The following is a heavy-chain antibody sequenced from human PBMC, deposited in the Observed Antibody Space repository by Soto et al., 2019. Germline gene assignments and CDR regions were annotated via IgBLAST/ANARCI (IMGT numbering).Heavy chain of an antibody. CDR3: AKSSYSSSSRDFDI. D-gene: IGHD6-6*01. V-gene: IGHV3-23*01. CDR2: ISGSGGST. Sequence: GGSLXLSCVASGFTFSSYAMSWVRQAPGKGLEWVSAISGSGGSTYYADSVKGRFTISRDNSKSTLYLQMNSLRAEDTAVYYCAKSSYSSSSRDFDIWGQGTMVTVS. J-gene: IGHJ3*02. CDR1: GFTFSSYA.